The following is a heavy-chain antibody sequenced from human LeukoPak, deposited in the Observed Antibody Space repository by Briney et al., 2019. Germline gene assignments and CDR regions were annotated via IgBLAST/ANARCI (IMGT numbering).Heavy chain of an antibody. D-gene: IGHD2-21*02. J-gene: IGHJ4*02. CDR2: TYYRSKWYN. V-gene: IGHV6-1*01. CDR1: GDSVSSSSAT. Sequence: SQTLSLTCAISGDSVSSSSATWNWFRQSPSRGLECLGRTYYRSKWYNDYAISVKSRITINPDTSKNQFSLQLNSVTPEDTAMCYCARYVTSGRSFDSWGQGTLVTVSS. CDR3: ARYVTSGRSFDS.